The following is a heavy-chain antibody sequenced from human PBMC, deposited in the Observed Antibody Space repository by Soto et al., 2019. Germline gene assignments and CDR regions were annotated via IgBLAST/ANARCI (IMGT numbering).Heavy chain of an antibody. J-gene: IGHJ6*02. CDR2: ISPDNGNT. Sequence: QVQLVQSGGEVKKPGASVKVSCKASGYTFTIYGINWVRQAPGQGLAWMGWISPDNGNTNYAQKLQGTVTMTTDTTTTAANMDLRSPTSDDVAVHYCAMAIGDSGYAGRALWGQGIRVTAPS. CDR1: GYTFTIYG. V-gene: IGHV1-18*03. CDR3: AMAIGDSGYAGRAL. D-gene: IGHD5-12*01.